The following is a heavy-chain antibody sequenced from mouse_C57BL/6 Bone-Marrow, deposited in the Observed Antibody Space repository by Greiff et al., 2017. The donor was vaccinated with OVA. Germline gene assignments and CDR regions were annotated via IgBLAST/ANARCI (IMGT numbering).Heavy chain of an antibody. D-gene: IGHD2-2*01. CDR2: IDPENGDT. Sequence: EVQLQQSGAELVRPGASVKLSCTASGFNIKDDYMHWVKQRPEQGLEWIGWIDPENGDTEYASKFQGKATMTADTSSNTAYLQLSSLTSEDTAVYYCTRYGYYWYFDVWGTGTTVTVSS. V-gene: IGHV14-4*01. CDR1: GFNIKDDY. CDR3: TRYGYYWYFDV. J-gene: IGHJ1*03.